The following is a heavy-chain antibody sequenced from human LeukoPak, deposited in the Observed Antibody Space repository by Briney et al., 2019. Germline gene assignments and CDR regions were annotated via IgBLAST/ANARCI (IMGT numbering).Heavy chain of an antibody. D-gene: IGHD2-2*01. J-gene: IGHJ4*02. CDR1: GGSFSGYY. V-gene: IGHV4-34*01. Sequence: SETLSLTCAVYGGSFSGYYWSWIRQPPGKGLEWIGEINHSGGTNYNPSLKSRVTISVDTSKNQFSLKLSSVTAADTAVYYCARGRRRGIVVVPAAATFDYWGQGTLVTVSS. CDR2: INHSGGT. CDR3: ARGRRRGIVVVPAAATFDY.